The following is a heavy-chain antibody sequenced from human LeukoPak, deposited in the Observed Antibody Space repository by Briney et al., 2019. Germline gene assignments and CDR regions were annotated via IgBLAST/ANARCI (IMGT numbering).Heavy chain of an antibody. CDR1: GFTFDDYG. CDR3: ARASLRYFGDY. CDR2: INHSGST. V-gene: IGHV4-34*01. D-gene: IGHD3-9*01. J-gene: IGHJ4*02. Sequence: GSLRLSCAASGFTFDDYGMSWIRQPPGKGLEWIGEINHSGSTNYNPSLKSRVTISVDTSKNQFSLKLSSVTAADTAVYYCARASLRYFGDYWGQGTLVTVSS.